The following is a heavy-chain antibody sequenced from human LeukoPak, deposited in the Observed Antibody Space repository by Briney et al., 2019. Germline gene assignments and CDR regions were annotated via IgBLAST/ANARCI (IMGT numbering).Heavy chain of an antibody. V-gene: IGHV1-69*13. CDR3: AREGYCSRTSCFGYY. CDR2: IIPIFGTA. D-gene: IGHD2-2*01. Sequence: SVKVSCKASGGTFSSYAISWVRQAPGQGLEWMGGIIPIFGTANYAQKFQGRVTITADEPTSTAYMELSSLRSEDTAVYYCAREGYCSRTSCFGYYWGQGTLVTVSS. J-gene: IGHJ4*02. CDR1: GGTFSSYA.